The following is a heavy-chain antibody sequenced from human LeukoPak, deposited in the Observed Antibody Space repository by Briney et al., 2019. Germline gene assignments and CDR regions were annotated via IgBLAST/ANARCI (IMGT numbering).Heavy chain of an antibody. Sequence: SETLSLTCTVSGGSISSGSYYWSWIRQPAGKGLEWIGRIYTSESTNYNPSLKSRVTISVDTSKNQFSLKLSSVTAADTAVYYCASISATVHYYGMDVWGQGTTVTVSS. CDR3: ASISATVHYYGMDV. CDR1: GGSISSGSYY. D-gene: IGHD4-17*01. CDR2: IYTSEST. V-gene: IGHV4-61*02. J-gene: IGHJ6*02.